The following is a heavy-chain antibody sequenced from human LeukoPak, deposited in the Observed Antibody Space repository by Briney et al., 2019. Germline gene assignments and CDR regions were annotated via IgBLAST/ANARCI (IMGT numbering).Heavy chain of an antibody. D-gene: IGHD1-26*01. CDR3: AKMLVGATVY. V-gene: IGHV3-23*01. CDR1: GFTFSSYE. J-gene: IGHJ4*02. CDR2: ISGSGGST. Sequence: GGSLRLSCAASGFTFSSYEMNWVRQAPGKGLEWVSAISGSGGSTYYADSVKGRFTISRDNSKNTLYLQMNSLRAEDTAVYYCAKMLVGATVYWGQGTLVTVSS.